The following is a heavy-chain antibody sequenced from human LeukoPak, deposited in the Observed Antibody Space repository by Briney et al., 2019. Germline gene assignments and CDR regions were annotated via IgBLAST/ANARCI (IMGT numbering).Heavy chain of an antibody. CDR3: ARHLRGQLVFYYYYYMDV. V-gene: IGHV3-48*03. CDR2: ISSSGSDI. D-gene: IGHD6-6*01. Sequence: GGSLRLSCAASGSTFSNYEMHWVRQAPGKGLEWVSYISSSGSDIYYADSVKGRFTISRDNAKNSLYLQMNSLRAEDTAVYYCARHLRGQLVFYYYYYMDVRGKGTTVTVSS. J-gene: IGHJ6*03. CDR1: GSTFSNYE.